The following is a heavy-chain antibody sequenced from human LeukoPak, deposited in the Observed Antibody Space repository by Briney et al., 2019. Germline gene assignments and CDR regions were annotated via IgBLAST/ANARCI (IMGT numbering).Heavy chain of an antibody. CDR2: INPNSGGT. J-gene: IGHJ4*02. CDR1: GYTFTGYY. D-gene: IGHD2-2*01. Sequence: ASVKVSCEVSGYTFTGYYMHWVRQAPGPGLKWMGWINPNSGGTNYAQKFQGRVTMTRDTSISTAYMELSRLRSDDTAVYYCARVKYQLLFYFDYWGQGTLVTVSS. CDR3: ARVKYQLLFYFDY. V-gene: IGHV1-2*02.